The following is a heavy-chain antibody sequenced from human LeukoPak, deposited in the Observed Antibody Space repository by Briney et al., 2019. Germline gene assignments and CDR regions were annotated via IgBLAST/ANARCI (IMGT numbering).Heavy chain of an antibody. V-gene: IGHV1-3*01. CDR1: GYTFTSYA. CDR3: ARGGVEMATNLLGY. J-gene: IGHJ4*02. D-gene: IGHD5-24*01. CDR2: INAGNGNT. Sequence: GASVKVSCNASGYTFTSYAMHWVRQAPGQRLEWMGWINAGNGNTKYSQKFQGRVTITRDTSASTAYMELSSLRSEDTAVYYCARGGVEMATNLLGYWGQGTLVTVSS.